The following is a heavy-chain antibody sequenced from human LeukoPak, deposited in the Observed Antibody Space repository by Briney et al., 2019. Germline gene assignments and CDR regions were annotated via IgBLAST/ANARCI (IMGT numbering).Heavy chain of an antibody. D-gene: IGHD1-14*01. J-gene: IGHJ4*02. CDR2: INPSGGDT. V-gene: IGHV1-46*01. CDR3: ARGVMDNLRFDY. CDR1: GYTFTSYY. Sequence: ASVKVSCTASGYTFTSYYMHWVRQAPGQGLEWMGIINPSGGDTSYAQKLQGRLTMTRDTSTNTVYMELTSLRSEDTAVYYCARGVMDNLRFDYWGQGTLVTVSS.